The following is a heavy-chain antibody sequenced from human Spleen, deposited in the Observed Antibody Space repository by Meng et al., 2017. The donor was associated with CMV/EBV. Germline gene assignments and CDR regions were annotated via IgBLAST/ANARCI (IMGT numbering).Heavy chain of an antibody. CDR2: FDWGGDK. CDR1: GFSLSTGGMR. CDR3: ARSGPNNYYAMDV. J-gene: IGHJ6*02. V-gene: IGHV2-70D*14. D-gene: IGHD1-26*01. Sequence: SGPTLVKPTQPLTLTCTFSGFSLSTGGMRVSWIRQPPGKALEWLARFDWGGDKFYSASLKSRLTISKDTSKNQVVLTMTNMDPVDTATYYCARSGPNNYYAMDVWGQGTTVTVSS.